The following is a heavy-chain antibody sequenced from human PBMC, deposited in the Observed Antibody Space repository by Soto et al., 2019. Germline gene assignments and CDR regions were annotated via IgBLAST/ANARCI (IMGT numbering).Heavy chain of an antibody. CDR3: ARDAGPFSTSCPY. CDR1: GFTFSSYG. J-gene: IGHJ4*02. Sequence: GGSLRLSCAASGFTFSSYGMHWVRQAPGKGLEWVAVIWYDGSNKYYADSVKGRFTISRDNSKNTLYLQMNSLRAEDTAVYYCARDAGPFSTSCPYWGQGTLVTVSS. V-gene: IGHV3-33*01. D-gene: IGHD2-2*01. CDR2: IWYDGSNK.